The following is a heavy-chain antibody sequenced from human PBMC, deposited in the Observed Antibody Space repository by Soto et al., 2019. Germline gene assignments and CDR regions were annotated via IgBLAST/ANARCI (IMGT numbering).Heavy chain of an antibody. J-gene: IGHJ4*02. Sequence: QVQLVESGGGVVQPGRSLRLSCAVSGFTVSTYGMHWVRQAPGKGLEWVAVISRDGGTKYYADSVKGRFTISRDNSKNTLFVEMNRLRGDDMAVYYCTGAVASGYWGQGTLVTVSS. CDR3: TGAVASGY. V-gene: IGHV3-30*03. D-gene: IGHD2-8*02. CDR1: GFTVSTYG. CDR2: ISRDGGTK.